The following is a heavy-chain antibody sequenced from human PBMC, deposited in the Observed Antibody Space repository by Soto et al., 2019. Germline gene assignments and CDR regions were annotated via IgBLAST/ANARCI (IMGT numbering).Heavy chain of an antibody. CDR3: ARDKQLDYYYGMDV. CDR1: GFTFTGYY. J-gene: IGHJ6*02. Sequence: ASVKVSCKASGFTFTGYYMHWVRQAPGQGLEWMGWINPNSGGTNYAQKFQGRVTMTRDTSISTAYMELNSLRAEDTAVYYCARDKQLDYYYGMDVWGQGTTVTVSS. CDR2: INPNSGGT. D-gene: IGHD6-13*01. V-gene: IGHV1-2*02.